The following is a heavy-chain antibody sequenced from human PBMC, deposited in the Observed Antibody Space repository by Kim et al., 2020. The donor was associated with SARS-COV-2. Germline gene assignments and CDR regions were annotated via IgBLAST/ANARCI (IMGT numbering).Heavy chain of an antibody. Sequence: NTNYEQKFQERVTITRDMSTSTAYMELSSLRSEDTAVYYCAAARGSGAFDIWGQGTMVTVSS. D-gene: IGHD3-10*01. J-gene: IGHJ3*02. V-gene: IGHV1-58*01. CDR2: NT. CDR3: AAARGSGAFDI.